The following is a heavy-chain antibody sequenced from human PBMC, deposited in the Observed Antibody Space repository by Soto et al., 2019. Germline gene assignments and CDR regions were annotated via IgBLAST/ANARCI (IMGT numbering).Heavy chain of an antibody. CDR2: IKQDGSEN. CDR1: SFTFSSYW. V-gene: IGHV3-7*03. CDR3: ARDGPFISVAAPAFQYAMDV. Sequence: DVRLVESGGGLVQPGGSLRLSCAASSFTFSSYWLSWVRQAPGKGLEWVATIKQDGSENYYVDSVKGRVTISRDNAKNSLYLQMSSLRADDTAVYYCARDGPFISVAAPAFQYAMDVWGQGTTVTVS. J-gene: IGHJ6*02. D-gene: IGHD6-19*01.